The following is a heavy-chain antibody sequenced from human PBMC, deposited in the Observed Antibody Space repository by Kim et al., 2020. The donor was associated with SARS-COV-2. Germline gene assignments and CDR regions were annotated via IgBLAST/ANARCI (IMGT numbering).Heavy chain of an antibody. D-gene: IGHD6-19*01. CDR1: GFTFSSYG. Sequence: GGSLRLSCAASGFTFSSYGMHWVRQAPGKGLEWVAVIWYDGSNKYYADSVKGRFTISRDNSKNTLYLQMNSLRAEDTAVYYCAKERGSSGWYRNSELYYYYGMDVWGQGTTVTVSS. J-gene: IGHJ6*02. CDR3: AKERGSSGWYRNSELYYYYGMDV. CDR2: IWYDGSNK. V-gene: IGHV3-33*06.